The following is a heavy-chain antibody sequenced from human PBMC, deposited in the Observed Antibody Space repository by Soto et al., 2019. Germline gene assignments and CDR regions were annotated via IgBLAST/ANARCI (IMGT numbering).Heavy chain of an antibody. CDR3: ARQDGSSWYYYYYGMDV. CDR2: IYYSGST. J-gene: IGHJ6*02. D-gene: IGHD6-13*01. CDR1: GGSISSSSYY. Sequence: SETLSLTCTFSGGSISSSSYYWGWIRQPPGKGLEWIGSIYYSGSTYYNPSLKSRVTISVDTSKNQFSLKLSSVTAADTAVYYCARQDGSSWYYYYYGMDVWGQGTTVTVSS. V-gene: IGHV4-39*01.